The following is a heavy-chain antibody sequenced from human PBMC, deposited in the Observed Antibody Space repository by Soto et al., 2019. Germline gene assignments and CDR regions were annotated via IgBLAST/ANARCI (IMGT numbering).Heavy chain of an antibody. J-gene: IGHJ4*02. V-gene: IGHV3-23*01. CDR3: AKVAPRPYCSSVSCPFDY. CDR2: IDYTGGYS. D-gene: IGHD2-2*01. Sequence: QLLESGGGLVQPGGPLRLPWAAPGFTFTGYALNWARQVPGKGLGGVSTIDYTGGYSYYAASVKGRFTISRDNSQKTLDLQMNSLRAEDTAIYYCAKVAPRPYCSSVSCPFDYWGQGTLVTVSS. CDR1: GFTFTGYA.